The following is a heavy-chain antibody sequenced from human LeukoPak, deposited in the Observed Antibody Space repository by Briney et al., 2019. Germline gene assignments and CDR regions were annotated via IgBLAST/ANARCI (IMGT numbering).Heavy chain of an antibody. J-gene: IGHJ3*02. V-gene: IGHV4-61*02. CDR1: RGSISSGSYY. CDR2: IYTSGST. CDR3: ARALKTGTTLGAFDI. Sequence: SQTLSLTCTVSRGSISSGSYYWSWIRQPAGKGLEWIGRIYTSGSTNYNPSLKSRVTISVDTSKNQFSLKLSSVTAADTAVYYCARALKTGTTLGAFDIWGQGTMVTVSS. D-gene: IGHD1-1*01.